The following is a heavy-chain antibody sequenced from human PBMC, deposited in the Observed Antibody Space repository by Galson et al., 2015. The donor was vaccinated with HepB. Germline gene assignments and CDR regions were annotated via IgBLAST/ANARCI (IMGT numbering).Heavy chain of an antibody. CDR1: GFTFSSYA. CDR3: AREAPPSGWTPDY. Sequence: SLRLSCAASGFTFSSYAMHWVRQAPGKGLEWVAVISYDGSNKYYADSVKGRFTISRDNSKNTLYLQMNSLRAEDTAVYYCAREAPPSGWTPDYWGQGTLVTVSS. J-gene: IGHJ4*02. CDR2: ISYDGSNK. D-gene: IGHD6-19*01. V-gene: IGHV3-30*04.